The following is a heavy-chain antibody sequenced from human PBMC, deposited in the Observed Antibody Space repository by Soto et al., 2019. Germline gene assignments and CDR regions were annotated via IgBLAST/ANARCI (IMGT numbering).Heavy chain of an antibody. CDR2: SRNRANGYTT. CDR3: VRGFNFFDS. V-gene: IGHV3-72*01. Sequence: EVQLVESGGGLVQPGGSLRLSCAVSGFTFSDHYMDWVRQVPGKGLEWIARSRNRANGYTTVYPTSVKGRFTISRDDSKNSLFLQMNSLKTEDTALYYCVRGFNFFDSWGQGTLVTVSS. CDR1: GFTFSDHY. J-gene: IGHJ4*02.